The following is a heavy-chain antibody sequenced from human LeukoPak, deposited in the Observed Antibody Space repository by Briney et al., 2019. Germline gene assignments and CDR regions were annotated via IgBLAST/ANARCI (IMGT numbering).Heavy chain of an antibody. D-gene: IGHD3-3*01. CDR3: ARNKINTMTTGWYFDL. V-gene: IGHV3-21*01. J-gene: IGHJ2*01. CDR2: ASIGVRFI. Sequence: GRSLTLSCAASALTFSSYAMNWVRQAPRKGLEWVSFASIGVRFIYYAQSVQGRFTISRDDAKNSLYLQMNSLTAEDTAEYYCARNKINTMTTGWYFDLWGRGTLVSVSS. CDR1: ALTFSSYA.